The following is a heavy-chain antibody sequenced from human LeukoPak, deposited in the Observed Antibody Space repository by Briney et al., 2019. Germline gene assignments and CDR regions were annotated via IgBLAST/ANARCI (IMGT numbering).Heavy chain of an antibody. CDR2: ISYDGSNK. V-gene: IGHV3-30*04. D-gene: IGHD3-10*01. J-gene: IGHJ4*02. CDR1: GFTFSSYA. CDR3: AELLWFGDPFDY. Sequence: GGSLRLSCAASGFTFSSYAMHWVRQAPGKGLEWVAVISYDGSNKYYADSVKGRFTISRDNSKNTLYLQMNSLRAEDTAVYYCAELLWFGDPFDYWGQGTLVTVSS.